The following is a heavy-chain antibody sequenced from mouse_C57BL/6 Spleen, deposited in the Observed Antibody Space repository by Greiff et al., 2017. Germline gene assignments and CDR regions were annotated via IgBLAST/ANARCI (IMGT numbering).Heavy chain of an antibody. J-gene: IGHJ3*01. Sequence: EVQLVESGPGLVKPSQSLSLTCSVTGYSITSGYYWNWIRQFPGNKLEWMGYISYDGSNNYNPSLKNRISITRDTSKNQFFLKLNSVTTEDTATYYCARDEDYDGIWFAYWGQGTLVTVSA. CDR3: ARDEDYDGIWFAY. D-gene: IGHD2-4*01. CDR2: ISYDGSN. V-gene: IGHV3-6*01. CDR1: GYSITSGYY.